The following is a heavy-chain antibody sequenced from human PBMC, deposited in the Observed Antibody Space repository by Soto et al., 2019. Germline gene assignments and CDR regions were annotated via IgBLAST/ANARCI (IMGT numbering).Heavy chain of an antibody. D-gene: IGHD6-13*01. CDR2: ISSSSRTI. Sequence: GGSLRLSCAASGFDLSDYYMSWIRQAPGKGLEWVSYISSSSRTIFYADSVRGRSTISRDNAENLVYLQMNSLRAEDTALYYCARNSDHFDSWGQGTLVTVSS. J-gene: IGHJ5*01. V-gene: IGHV3-11*01. CDR1: GFDLSDYY. CDR3: ARNSDHFDS.